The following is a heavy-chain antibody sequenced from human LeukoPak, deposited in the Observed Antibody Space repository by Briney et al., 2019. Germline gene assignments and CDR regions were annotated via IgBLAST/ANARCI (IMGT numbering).Heavy chain of an antibody. Sequence: SETLSLTCAVSDYSISRGYYWGWIRQPPGKGLEWIGSIYHSGSTYYNPSLKSRVTISVDTSKNQFSLNLRSVTAADTAVYYCASHPHIVVAGTTWLYYFDYWGQGTLVTVSS. CDR2: IYHSGST. V-gene: IGHV4-38-2*01. J-gene: IGHJ4*02. CDR1: DYSISRGYY. D-gene: IGHD2-2*01. CDR3: ASHPHIVVAGTTWLYYFDY.